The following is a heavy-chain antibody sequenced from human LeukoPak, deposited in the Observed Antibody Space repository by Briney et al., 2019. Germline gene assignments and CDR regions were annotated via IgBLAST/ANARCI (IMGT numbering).Heavy chain of an antibody. J-gene: IGHJ4*02. V-gene: IGHV3-48*03. Sequence: GGSLRLSCAASGFSLTTYEMNWVRQAPGKGRECVSYISSSGDSIYYADSVKGRFTISRDNAKNSLSLQMNSLRAEDTAIYYCARQLYYYDSRPFDYWGQGTLVTISS. CDR1: GFSLTTYE. CDR2: ISSSGDSI. D-gene: IGHD3-22*01. CDR3: ARQLYYYDSRPFDY.